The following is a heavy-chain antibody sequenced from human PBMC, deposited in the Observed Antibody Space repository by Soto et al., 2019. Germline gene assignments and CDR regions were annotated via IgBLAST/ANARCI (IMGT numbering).Heavy chain of an antibody. V-gene: IGHV4-4*02. CDR3: ARVSSSSWYRYYYYGMDV. CDR1: GGSISSSNW. D-gene: IGHD6-13*01. J-gene: IGHJ6*02. CDR2: IYHSGST. Sequence: SETLSLTCAVSGGSISSSNWWSWLRQPPGKGLEWIGEIYHSGSTNYNPSLKSRVTISVDKSKNQFSLKLSSVTAADTAVYYCARVSSSSWYRYYYYGMDVWGQGTTVTVSS.